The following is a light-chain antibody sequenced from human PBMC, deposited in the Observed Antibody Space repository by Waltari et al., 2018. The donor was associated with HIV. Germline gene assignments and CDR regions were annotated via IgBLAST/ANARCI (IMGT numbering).Light chain of an antibody. J-gene: IGLJ2*01. CDR2: YDN. V-gene: IGLV3-21*04. CDR3: QVWDSSSDHVL. CDR1: NIGSLS. Sequence: SYGVSQPPSVSVAPGQTAAITCGGNNIGSLSVHWYQQRPGPAPVLVISYDNDRPSGIPERFSGSSSGNTATLTIRGVEAGDEADYYCQVWDSSSDHVLFGGGTKLTVL.